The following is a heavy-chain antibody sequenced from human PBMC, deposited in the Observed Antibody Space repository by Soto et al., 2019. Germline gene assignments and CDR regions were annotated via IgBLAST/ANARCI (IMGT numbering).Heavy chain of an antibody. D-gene: IGHD3-16*01. CDR2: IYYSGST. Sequence: PSETLSLTCTVSGGSLSSSSYYWGWIRQPPGKGLEWIGSIYYSGSTYYNPSLKSRVTISVDTSKNQFSLKLSSVTAADTAVYYCARHPLSFRLVYFDYWGQGTLVTVSS. V-gene: IGHV4-39*01. CDR1: GGSLSSSSYY. J-gene: IGHJ4*02. CDR3: ARHPLSFRLVYFDY.